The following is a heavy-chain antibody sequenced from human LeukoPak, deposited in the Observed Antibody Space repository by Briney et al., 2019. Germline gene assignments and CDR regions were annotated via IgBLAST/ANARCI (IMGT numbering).Heavy chain of an antibody. J-gene: IGHJ4*02. CDR2: IYYSGSA. Sequence: TSQTLSLTCTVSGGSISSGGHYWSWIRQHPAKGLEWIGYIYYSGSAYYNPSLESRVTISIDTSKNQFSLKLTSVTAADTAVYFCARGTLRLFDSWGQGTLVTVSS. V-gene: IGHV4-31*03. CDR1: GGSISSGGHY. CDR3: ARGTLRLFDS. D-gene: IGHD5/OR15-5a*01.